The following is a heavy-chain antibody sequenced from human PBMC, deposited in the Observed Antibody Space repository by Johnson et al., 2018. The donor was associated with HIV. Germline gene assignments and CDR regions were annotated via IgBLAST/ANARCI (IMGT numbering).Heavy chain of an antibody. V-gene: IGHV3-43D*03. CDR3: AKENLSGAFDI. J-gene: IGHJ3*02. Sequence: VQLVESGGVVVQPGGSLRLSCAASGFTFDDYAMHWVRQAPGKGLEWVSLISWDGGSTSSADSVKGRFTISRDNSINSLYLQMNSLRAEDTALYYCAKENLSGAFDIWGQGTMVTVSS. D-gene: IGHD1-14*01. CDR1: GFTFDDYA. CDR2: ISWDGGST.